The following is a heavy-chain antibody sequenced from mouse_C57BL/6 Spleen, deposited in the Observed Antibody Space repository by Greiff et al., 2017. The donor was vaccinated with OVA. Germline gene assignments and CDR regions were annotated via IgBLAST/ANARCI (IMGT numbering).Heavy chain of an antibody. J-gene: IGHJ4*01. D-gene: IGHD3-3*01. CDR1: GYTFTSYW. CDR2: IYPGSGST. CDR3: ARGGDPPYYAMDY. Sequence: QVQLQQPGAELVKPGASVKMSCKASGYTFTSYWITWVKQRPGQGLEWIGDIYPGSGSTNYNEKFKSKATLTVDTSSSTAYMQLSSLTSEDSAVYYCARGGDPPYYAMDYWGQGTSVTVSS. V-gene: IGHV1-55*01.